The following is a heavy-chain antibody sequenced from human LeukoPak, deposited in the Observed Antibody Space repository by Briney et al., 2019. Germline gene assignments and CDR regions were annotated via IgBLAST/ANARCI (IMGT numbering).Heavy chain of an antibody. Sequence: GGSLRLPCAASGFTFSSYNMNWVRQAPGKGLGWVSSITSGSSYIYYADSVKGRFTISRDNAKNSLYLQMNSLRAEDTAVYYCARDPYSGSYGNYYYFMDVWGKGTTVTISS. D-gene: IGHD1-26*01. CDR3: ARDPYSGSYGNYYYFMDV. CDR2: ITSGSSYI. J-gene: IGHJ6*03. CDR1: GFTFSSYN. V-gene: IGHV3-21*01.